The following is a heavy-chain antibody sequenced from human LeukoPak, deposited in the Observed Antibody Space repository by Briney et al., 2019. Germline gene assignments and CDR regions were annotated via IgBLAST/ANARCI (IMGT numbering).Heavy chain of an antibody. Sequence: GGSLRLSCAASGFTFSSYGMHWVRQAPGKGLEWVAVIWYGGSNKYYADSVKGRFTISRDNSKNTLYLQMNSLRAEDTAVYYCAKGILESDWNPSVDWGQGTLVTVSS. CDR1: GFTFSSYG. V-gene: IGHV3-30*02. CDR2: IWYGGSNK. D-gene: IGHD1-1*01. CDR3: AKGILESDWNPSVD. J-gene: IGHJ4*02.